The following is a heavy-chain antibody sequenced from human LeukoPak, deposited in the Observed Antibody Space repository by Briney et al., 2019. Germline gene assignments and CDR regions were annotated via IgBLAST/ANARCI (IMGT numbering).Heavy chain of an antibody. CDR1: GGSISSGGYY. V-gene: IGHV4-31*03. D-gene: IGHD6-13*01. CDR3: ARVRPGQQQLAKPSNHFDY. Sequence: PSETLSLTCTVSGGSISSGGYYWSWIRQHPGKGLEWIGYIYYSGSTYYNPSLKSRVTISVDTSKNQFSLMLSSVTAADTAVYYCARVRPGQQQLAKPSNHFDYWGQGTLVTVSS. J-gene: IGHJ4*02. CDR2: IYYSGST.